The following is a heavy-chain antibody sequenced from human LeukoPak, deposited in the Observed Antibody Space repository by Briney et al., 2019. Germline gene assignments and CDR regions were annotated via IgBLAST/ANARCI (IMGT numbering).Heavy chain of an antibody. J-gene: IGHJ4*02. CDR1: GFTFSSYW. CDR2: INKDGSST. D-gene: IGHD4-17*01. V-gene: IGHV3-74*03. Sequence: PGGPLRLSCAASGFTFSSYWVHWLRQAPGKALVWVSRINKDGSSTTYAAAVKGRFTISRDNAENTLYLQLSSLRGEDTAVYYCARPKGCGDAVVAFDSWGQGTLVTVSS. CDR3: ARPKGCGDAVVAFDS.